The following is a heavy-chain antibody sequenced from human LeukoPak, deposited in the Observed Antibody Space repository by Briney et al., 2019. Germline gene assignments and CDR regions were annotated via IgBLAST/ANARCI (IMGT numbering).Heavy chain of an antibody. CDR2: INAGNGDT. V-gene: IGHV1-3*01. D-gene: IGHD2-2*02. CDR3: ARCGPGSTGCYNKGNIGMDV. CDR1: GYTFTSYA. Sequence: GASVKVSCKSSGYTFTSYAMHWVRQAPGQKLEWMGWINAGNGDTKYSQKFQGRVTITRDTSASTAYMELSSLRSEDTAVYYCARCGPGSTGCYNKGNIGMDVWGKGTTVTVSS. J-gene: IGHJ6*04.